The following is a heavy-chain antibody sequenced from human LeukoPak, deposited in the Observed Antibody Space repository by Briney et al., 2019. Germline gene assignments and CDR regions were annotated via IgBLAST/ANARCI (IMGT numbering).Heavy chain of an antibody. D-gene: IGHD2-2*01. Sequence: GGSLRLSCAASGFAFSSYAMSWVRQAPGKGLEWVSGISDSGGTTYYVDSVKGRFTISRDNSKNTLYLQINSLRAEDMALYYCAKSSDGSTSFDQWGQGTLVTVSS. V-gene: IGHV3-23*01. J-gene: IGHJ4*02. CDR1: GFAFSSYA. CDR2: ISDSGGTT. CDR3: AKSSDGSTSFDQ.